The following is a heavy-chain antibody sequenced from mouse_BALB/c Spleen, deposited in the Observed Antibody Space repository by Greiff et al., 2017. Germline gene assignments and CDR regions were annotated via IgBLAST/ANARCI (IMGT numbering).Heavy chain of an antibody. CDR3: ARGVRRAGYYFDY. CDR2: ILPGSGST. Sequence: QVQLQQPGAELMKPGASVKISCKATGYTFSSYWIEWVKQRPGHGLEWIGEILPGSGSTNYNEKFKGKATFTADTSSNTAYMQLSSLTSEDSAVYYCARGVRRAGYYFDYWGQGTTLTVSS. V-gene: IGHV1-9*01. D-gene: IGHD2-14*01. J-gene: IGHJ2*01. CDR1: GYTFSSYW.